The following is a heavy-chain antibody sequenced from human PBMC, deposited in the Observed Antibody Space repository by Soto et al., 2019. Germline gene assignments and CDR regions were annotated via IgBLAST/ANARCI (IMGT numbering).Heavy chain of an antibody. J-gene: IGHJ6*02. D-gene: IGHD1-26*01. Sequence: ASVKGYCKSSGGIKRRYASGLVRQTPAQGLEWMGGIIPIFGTENYAQKFQGRVTITADESTSTAYMELSSLRSEDTAVYYCARGRVVGATKRYYYYYGRDGWGQGTTVT. CDR3: ARGRVVGATKRYYYYYGRDG. CDR2: IIPIFGTE. CDR1: GGIKRRYA. V-gene: IGHV1-69*13.